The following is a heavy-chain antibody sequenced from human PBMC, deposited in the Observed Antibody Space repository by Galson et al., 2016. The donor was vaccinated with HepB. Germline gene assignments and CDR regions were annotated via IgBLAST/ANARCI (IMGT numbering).Heavy chain of an antibody. Sequence: SLRLSCAASGLIVSNDYMNWVRQAPGKGLEWVSVLYPGGRIYYADSVKGRFTISRGNSKNTLYLQMNSLRTEDTAMYYCATVNYISGTHYWGQGTLVTVSS. D-gene: IGHD3-10*01. V-gene: IGHV3-53*01. CDR2: LYPGGRI. CDR3: ATVNYISGTHY. J-gene: IGHJ4*02. CDR1: GLIVSNDY.